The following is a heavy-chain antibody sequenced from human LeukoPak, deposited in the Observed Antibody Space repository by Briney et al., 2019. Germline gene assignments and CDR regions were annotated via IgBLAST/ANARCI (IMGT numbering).Heavy chain of an antibody. J-gene: IGHJ4*02. Sequence: PGGSLRLSCAASGFTFSTYEMNWVRQAPGKGRDWVSYMSPSGTTIYYAESVKGRFTISRDNAKNSVYLQMNSLRVEYTAFYYCARKTFGTVYSDCWGQGILVT. CDR3: ARKTFGTVYSDC. CDR1: GFTFSTYE. CDR2: MSPSGTTI. V-gene: IGHV3-48*03. D-gene: IGHD1-1*01.